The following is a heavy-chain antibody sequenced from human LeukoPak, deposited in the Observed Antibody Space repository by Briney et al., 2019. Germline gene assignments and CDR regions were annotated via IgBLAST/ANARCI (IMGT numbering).Heavy chain of an antibody. CDR3: ARGRTYYYDSSGAPLPYYFDY. CDR1: GFTVSSNY. Sequence: GGSLRLSCAASGFTVSSNYMSWVRQAPGKGLEWVSVIYSGGSTSYADSVKGRFTISRDNSMNTLYLQMNSLRAEDTAVYYCARGRTYYYDSSGAPLPYYFDYWGQGTLVTVSS. V-gene: IGHV3-53*01. J-gene: IGHJ4*02. D-gene: IGHD3-22*01. CDR2: IYSGGST.